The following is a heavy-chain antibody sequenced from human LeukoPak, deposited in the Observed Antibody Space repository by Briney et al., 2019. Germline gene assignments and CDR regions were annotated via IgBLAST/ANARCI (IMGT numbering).Heavy chain of an antibody. CDR1: GGTFSSYA. CDR3: ARDRIAAAGRFDY. J-gene: IGHJ4*02. V-gene: IGHV1-69*05. CDR2: IIPIFGTA. D-gene: IGHD6-13*01. Sequence: SVKVSCRASGGTFSSYAISWVRQAPGQGLEWMGGIIPIFGTANYAQKFQGRVTITTDESTSTAYMELSSLRSEDTAVYYCARDRIAAAGRFDYWGQGTLVTVSS.